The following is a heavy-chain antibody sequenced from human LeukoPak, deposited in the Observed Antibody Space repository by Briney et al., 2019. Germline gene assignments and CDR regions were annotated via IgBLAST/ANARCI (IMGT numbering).Heavy chain of an antibody. CDR2: IYTSGST. Sequence: SETLSLTCTVSGGSISSYYWSWIRQPAGKGLEWIGRIYTSGSTNYNPSLKSRVTMSVDTSKNQFSLKLSSVTAADTAVYYCARVGYSYGPPNYYYYMDVWGKGTTVTVSS. CDR1: GGSISSYY. V-gene: IGHV4-4*07. D-gene: IGHD5-18*01. J-gene: IGHJ6*03. CDR3: ARVGYSYGPPNYYYYMDV.